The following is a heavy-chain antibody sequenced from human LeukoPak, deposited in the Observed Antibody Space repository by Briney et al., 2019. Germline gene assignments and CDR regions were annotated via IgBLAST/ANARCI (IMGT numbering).Heavy chain of an antibody. CDR2: INAYNGNT. CDR1: GYTFTSYG. CDR3: ARLYDSSGLYYFDY. J-gene: IGHJ4*02. Sequence: APVKVSCKASGYTFTSYGISWVRQAPGQGLEWMGWINAYNGNTNYAQKLQGRVTMTTHTSTSTAYMELKSLRPDDTAVYYCARLYDSSGLYYFDYWGQGTLVTVSS. V-gene: IGHV1-18*01. D-gene: IGHD3-22*01.